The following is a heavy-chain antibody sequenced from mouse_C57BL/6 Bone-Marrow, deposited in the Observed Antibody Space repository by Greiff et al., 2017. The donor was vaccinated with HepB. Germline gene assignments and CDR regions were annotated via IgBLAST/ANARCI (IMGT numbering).Heavy chain of an antibody. CDR3: ARYGNYVVWYFDV. D-gene: IGHD2-10*02. V-gene: IGHV5-16*01. Sequence: EVQRVESEGGLVQPGSSMKLSCTASGFTFSDYYMAWVRQVPEKGLEWVANINYDGSSTYYLDSLKSRFIISRDNAKNILYLQMSSLKSEDTATYYCARYGNYVVWYFDVWGTGTTVTVSS. CDR1: GFTFSDYY. CDR2: INYDGSST. J-gene: IGHJ1*03.